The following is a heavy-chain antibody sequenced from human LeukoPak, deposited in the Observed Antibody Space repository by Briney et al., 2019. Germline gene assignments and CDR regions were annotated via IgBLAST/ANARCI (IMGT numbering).Heavy chain of an antibody. D-gene: IGHD2-8*02. Sequence: KPSETLSLTCTVSGGSISSSSYYWGWIRQPPGKGLEWIGSIYYSGSTYYYPSLKSRVTISVDTSKNQFSLKLSSVTAADTAVYFCARGYWFYFDYWGQGTLVTVSS. J-gene: IGHJ4*02. CDR2: IYYSGST. CDR1: GGSISSSSYY. V-gene: IGHV4-39*01. CDR3: ARGYWFYFDY.